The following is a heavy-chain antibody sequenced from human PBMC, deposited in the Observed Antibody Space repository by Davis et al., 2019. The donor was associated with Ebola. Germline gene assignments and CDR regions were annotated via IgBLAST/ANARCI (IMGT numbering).Heavy chain of an antibody. CDR2: IYNTGDT. Sequence: SETLSLTCTVSGGSIGTYYWNWIRQSPGKGLEWIGYIYNTGDTNYNPSLASRVAMSIDTSKNQFSLKLRSVTAADTAVYYCARGPYSYFDYWGQGTLVTVSS. J-gene: IGHJ4*02. D-gene: IGHD4-11*01. CDR3: ARGPYSYFDY. CDR1: GGSIGTYY. V-gene: IGHV4-59*01.